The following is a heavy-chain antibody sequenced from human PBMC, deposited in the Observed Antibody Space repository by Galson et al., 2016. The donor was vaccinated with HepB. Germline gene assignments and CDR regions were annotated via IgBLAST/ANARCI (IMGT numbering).Heavy chain of an antibody. J-gene: IGHJ6*02. V-gene: IGHV1-3*04. CDR1: GYTFINYN. Sequence: SVKVSCKASGYTFINYNMHWVRQAPGQRLEWMGWINIGEDNTKYSQKFQGRVPITRDSSARTVYMELSSLRSEDTAVYYCASAYSGYAGSRYYSGMDVWGQGTTVTVSS. CDR3: ASAYSGYAGSRYYSGMDV. CDR2: INIGEDNT. D-gene: IGHD5-12*01.